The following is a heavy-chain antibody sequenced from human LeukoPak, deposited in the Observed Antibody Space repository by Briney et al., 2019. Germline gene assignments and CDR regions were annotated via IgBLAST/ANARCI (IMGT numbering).Heavy chain of an antibody. D-gene: IGHD2-15*01. CDR2: MNPNNGNT. J-gene: IGHJ4*02. V-gene: IGHV1-8*01. CDR3: ARGVRSDCYSCFDY. CDR1: GFTFTSYD. Sequence: ASVKVSCKASGFTFTSYDINWVRQASGQGLEWMGWMNPNNGNTGYAQKFQGRVTMTRDTSISTAYMELRGLRSEDTAVYYCARGVRSDCYSCFDYWGQGTLVTVSS.